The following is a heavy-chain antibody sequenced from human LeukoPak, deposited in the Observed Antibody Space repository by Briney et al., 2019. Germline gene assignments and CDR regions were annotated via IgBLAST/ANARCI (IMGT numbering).Heavy chain of an antibody. J-gene: IGHJ5*02. CDR1: GGTFSSYA. CDR3: ARKLRSSPSFDP. V-gene: IGHV1-69*13. D-gene: IGHD6-6*01. Sequence: SVKVSCKASGGTFSSYAISWVRQAPGQGLEWMGGIIPIFGTANCAQKFQGRVTITADESTSTAYMELSSLRSEDTAVYYCARKLRSSPSFDPWGQGTLVTVSS. CDR2: IIPIFGTA.